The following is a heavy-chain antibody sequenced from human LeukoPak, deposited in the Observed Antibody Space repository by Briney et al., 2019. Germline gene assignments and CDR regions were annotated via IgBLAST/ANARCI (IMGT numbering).Heavy chain of an antibody. V-gene: IGHV4-59*02. Sequence: SETLSLTCTVSGDSVSGYYWSWIRQPPGKGLDWIGYIYYSGSTNYNPSLKSRVTISIDTSKNQFSLKLNSVTAADTAVYYCARVNYDSSGYYSYYFDYWGQGTLVTVSS. CDR2: IYYSGST. CDR1: GDSVSGYY. J-gene: IGHJ4*02. CDR3: ARVNYDSSGYYSYYFDY. D-gene: IGHD3-22*01.